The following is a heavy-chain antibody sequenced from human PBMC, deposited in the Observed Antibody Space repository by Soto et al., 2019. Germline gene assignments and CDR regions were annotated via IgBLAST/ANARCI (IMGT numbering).Heavy chain of an antibody. J-gene: IGHJ6*02. CDR3: ARDLTDGAANFYGMDV. CDR1: GGSISSGGYY. Sequence: SETLSLTCTVSGGSISSGGYYWSWIRQHPGKGLEWIGYIYYSGSTYYNPSLKSRVTISVDTSKNQFSLKLSSVTAADTAVYYCARDLTDGAANFYGMDVWGQGTTVTVSS. D-gene: IGHD3-9*01. CDR2: IYYSGST. V-gene: IGHV4-31*03.